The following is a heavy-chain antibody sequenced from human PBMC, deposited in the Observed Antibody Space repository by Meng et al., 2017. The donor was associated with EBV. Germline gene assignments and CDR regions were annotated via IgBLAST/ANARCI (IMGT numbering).Heavy chain of an antibody. CDR1: GRTFRSDA. J-gene: IGHJ4*02. CDR2: LIPMSGAP. Sequence: QGQLPEYGGEVKEPGALGKGSCRASGRTFRSDAGSWVRQAPGQGLELMGGLIPMSGAPHYAQKFQDRVTIIADESTSTHSMELNNLRFEDTAMYYCASESGRGFTPDYWGQGTLVTVSS. V-gene: IGHV1-69*01. D-gene: IGHD3-10*01. CDR3: ASESGRGFTPDY.